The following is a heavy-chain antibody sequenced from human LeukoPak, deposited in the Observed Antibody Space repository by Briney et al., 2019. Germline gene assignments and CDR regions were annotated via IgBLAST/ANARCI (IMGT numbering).Heavy chain of an antibody. Sequence: SAVKVSCKASAYTFTGYYMHWVRQAPGQGLEWMGWINPNSGGTNYAQKFQVRVTMTRDTSISTAYMELSRLRSDDTAVYYCARGGIGVVTTVYWGQGTLVTVSS. J-gene: IGHJ4*02. CDR3: ARGGIGVVTTVY. D-gene: IGHD3-3*01. CDR1: AYTFTGYY. CDR2: INPNSGGT. V-gene: IGHV1-2*02.